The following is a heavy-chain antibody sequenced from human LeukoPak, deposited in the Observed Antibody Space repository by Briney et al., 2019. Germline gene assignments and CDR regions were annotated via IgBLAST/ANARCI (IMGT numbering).Heavy chain of an antibody. CDR3: ARTLSDFYYYMDV. CDR2: INPNSGGT. J-gene: IGHJ6*03. V-gene: IGHV1-2*02. D-gene: IGHD6-19*01. Sequence: ASVKVSCKASGKIFTGYYMHWVRQAPGQGLEWMGWINPNSGGTNYAQRFQARVTMTRDTSNTTAYMEVSRLRSDDTAVYYCARTLSDFYYYMDVWGKGTTVTVSS. CDR1: GKIFTGYY.